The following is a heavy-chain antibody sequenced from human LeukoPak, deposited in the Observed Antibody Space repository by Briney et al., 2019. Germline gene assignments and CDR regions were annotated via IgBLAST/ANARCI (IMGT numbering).Heavy chain of an antibody. Sequence: GGSLRLSCAASGFAFSNYWMTWVRQAPGKGLEWVANIKQDGSDKFYVDSVRGRFAISRDNAKSSLFLQMNSLRAEDTAVYYCARDSGWFRFDYWGQGTLVTVSS. CDR3: ARDSGWFRFDY. J-gene: IGHJ4*02. D-gene: IGHD6-13*01. V-gene: IGHV3-7*03. CDR2: IKQDGSDK. CDR1: GFAFSNYW.